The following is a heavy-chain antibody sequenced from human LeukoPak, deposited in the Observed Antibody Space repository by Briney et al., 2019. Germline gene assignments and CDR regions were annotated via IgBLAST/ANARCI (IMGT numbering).Heavy chain of an antibody. J-gene: IGHJ5*02. CDR3: ARGPGYCSSTSCSPYNWFDP. Sequence: GASVKVSCKASGYTFTGYYMHWVRQAPGQGLEWMGWINPNSGGTNYAQKFQGRVTMTRDTSISTAYMELSRLRSDDTAVYYCARGPGYCSSTSCSPYNWFDPWGQGTLVTVSS. V-gene: IGHV1-2*02. D-gene: IGHD2-2*01. CDR1: GYTFTGYY. CDR2: INPNSGGT.